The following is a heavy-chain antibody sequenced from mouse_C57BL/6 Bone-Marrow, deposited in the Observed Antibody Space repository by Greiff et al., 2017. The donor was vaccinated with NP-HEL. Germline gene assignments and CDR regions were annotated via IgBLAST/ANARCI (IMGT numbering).Heavy chain of an antibody. V-gene: IGHV1-81*01. J-gene: IGHJ2*01. Sequence: QVQLQQSGAELVRPGASVKLSCKASGYTFTSYGISWVKQRPGQGLEWIGEIYPRSGNTYYNEKFKGKATLTADKSSSTAYMELRSLTSEDSAVYFCAKPLITTDDYWGQGTTLTVSS. CDR3: AKPLITTDDY. CDR2: IYPRSGNT. CDR1: GYTFTSYG. D-gene: IGHD1-1*01.